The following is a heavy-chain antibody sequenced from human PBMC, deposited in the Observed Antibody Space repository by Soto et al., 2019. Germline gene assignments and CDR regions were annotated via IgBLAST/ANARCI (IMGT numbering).Heavy chain of an antibody. CDR3: AKTYYDILYFDY. D-gene: IGHD3-9*01. CDR1: ELTFSHYY. V-gene: IGHV3-11*03. J-gene: IGHJ4*02. CDR2: ISSSSSYT. Sequence: GLSLRVSCAASELTFSHYYMSWIRQAPGKGLEWVSYISSSSSYTNYADSVKGRFTISRDNAKNSLYLQMNSLRAEDTAVYYCAKTYYDILYFDYWGQGTLVTVSS.